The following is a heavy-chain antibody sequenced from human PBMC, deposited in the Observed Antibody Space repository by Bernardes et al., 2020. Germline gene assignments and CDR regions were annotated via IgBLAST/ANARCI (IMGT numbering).Heavy chain of an antibody. CDR3: AKEYCTGDSCYYYFDF. J-gene: IGHJ4*02. V-gene: IGHV4-61*01. CDR2: IYYSGST. Sequence: SETLSLTCTVSGGSVSSGSYYWSWIRQPPGKGLEWIGYIYYSGSTNYNPSLKSRVTISVDTSKNQFSLKLSSVTAADTAVYYCAKEYCTGDSCYYYFDFWGQGTLVTVSS. D-gene: IGHD2-15*01. CDR1: GGSVSSGSYY.